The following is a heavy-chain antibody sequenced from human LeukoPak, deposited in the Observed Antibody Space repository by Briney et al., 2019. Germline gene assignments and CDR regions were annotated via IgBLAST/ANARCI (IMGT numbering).Heavy chain of an antibody. Sequence: ASVKVSCKVSGYTLTELSMHWVRQAPGKGLEWMGGFDPEDGETIYAQKFQGRVTMTEDTSTDTAYMELSSLRSEDTAVYYCATDNHLTSRHYDFWSGYQRSGLDYWGQGTLVTVSS. J-gene: IGHJ4*02. CDR3: ATDNHLTSRHYDFWSGYQRSGLDY. V-gene: IGHV1-24*01. D-gene: IGHD3-3*01. CDR1: GYTLTELS. CDR2: FDPEDGET.